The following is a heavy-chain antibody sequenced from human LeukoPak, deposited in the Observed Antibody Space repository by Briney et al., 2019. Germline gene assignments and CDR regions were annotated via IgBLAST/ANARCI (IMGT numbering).Heavy chain of an antibody. J-gene: IGHJ2*01. CDR1: GFTFSSYW. Sequence: GGSLRLSCVASGFTFSSYWMSWVRQAPGKGLEWVANIKQDGSEKYYVDSVKGRFTISRDNAKNSLYLQMNSLRAEDTAVYYCARVPTLWYFDLWGRGTLVTVSS. CDR2: IKQDGSEK. CDR3: ARVPTLWYFDL. V-gene: IGHV3-7*01.